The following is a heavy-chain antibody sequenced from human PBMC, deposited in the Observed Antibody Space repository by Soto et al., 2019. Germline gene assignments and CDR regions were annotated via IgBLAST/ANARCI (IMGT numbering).Heavy chain of an antibody. J-gene: IGHJ4*02. Sequence: SETLSLTCAVYGGSFSDTYWNWFRQPPGKGLEWIGKINHNTNTIYNPSLTSRVTISVDTSKNHFSLKLTSVTAADTAVYYCATKPYKWNIWMIYWGPG. V-gene: IGHV4-34*01. CDR2: INHNTNT. D-gene: IGHD1-1*01. CDR1: GGSFSDTY. CDR3: ATKPYKWNIWMIY.